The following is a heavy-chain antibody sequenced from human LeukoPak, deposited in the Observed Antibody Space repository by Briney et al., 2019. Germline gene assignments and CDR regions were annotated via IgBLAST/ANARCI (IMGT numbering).Heavy chain of an antibody. CDR2: VSHSGTT. V-gene: IGHV4-39*07. J-gene: IGHJ4*02. D-gene: IGHD2-21*02. CDR3: VREVVTTILMFDH. CDR1: GGSISSTGYY. Sequence: SETLSLTCTVYGGSISSTGYYWDWIRQTPGKGLEWIGSVSHSGTTYSNPSLTSRVTISVDTSKNQFSLKVNSVTAADTAVYYCVREVVTTILMFDHWGQGTPVTVSS.